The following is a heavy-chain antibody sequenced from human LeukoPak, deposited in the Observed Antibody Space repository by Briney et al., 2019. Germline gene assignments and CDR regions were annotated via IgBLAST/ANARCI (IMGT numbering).Heavy chain of an antibody. Sequence: PSETLSLTCTVSGASISSGYYYWSWIRQPAVKGLEWIGRFYSSQSTDYSPSLRSRVTISVDTSKNQFSLKVRSVTTEDTAVYYCATNSGWGDLGYWGQGILVTVSS. CDR2: FYSSQST. CDR1: GASISSGYYY. V-gene: IGHV4-61*02. D-gene: IGHD2-21*02. CDR3: ATNSGWGDLGY. J-gene: IGHJ4*02.